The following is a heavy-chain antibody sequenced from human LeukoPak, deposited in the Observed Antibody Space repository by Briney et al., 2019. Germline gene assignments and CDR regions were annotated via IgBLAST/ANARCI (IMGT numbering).Heavy chain of an antibody. CDR3: ARVMLYCGGDCFSFDY. Sequence: PSETLSLTCAVSGGSISSGGYSWSWIRQPPGKGLEWIGYIYRSGSTYYNPTLKSRVTISVDRSKNQFSLKLSSVTAADTAVYYCARVMLYCGGDCFSFDYWGQGTLVTVSS. J-gene: IGHJ4*02. CDR2: IYRSGST. CDR1: GGSISSGGYS. V-gene: IGHV4-30-2*01. D-gene: IGHD2-21*02.